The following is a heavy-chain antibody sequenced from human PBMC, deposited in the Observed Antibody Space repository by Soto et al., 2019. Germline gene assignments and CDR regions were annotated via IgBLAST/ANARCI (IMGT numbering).Heavy chain of an antibody. J-gene: IGHJ4*02. CDR2: IYPYNGNT. V-gene: IGHV1-18*01. D-gene: IGHD6-13*01. CDR3: GMYLHGAAGGGY. CDR1: GYTFSNYG. Sequence: QVQLVQSGAEVRKPGASVKVSCKASGYTFSNYGIFWVRQAPGQGLEWMAWIYPYNGNTNYAQKLQGRVTLTTDGSTRTAEMDLRSLTADDTAIYYCGMYLHGAAGGGYWGQGTLVTVSS.